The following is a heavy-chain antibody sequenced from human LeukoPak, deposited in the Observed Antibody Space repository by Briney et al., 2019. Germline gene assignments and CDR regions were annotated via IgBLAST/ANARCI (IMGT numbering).Heavy chain of an antibody. V-gene: IGHV3-23*01. CDR1: GFTFSSYA. CDR3: AKDQDIVVVPAANDY. Sequence: PGGSLRLSCAASGFTFSSYAMSWVRQAPGKGLGWVSAINAGGDSTFYADSVKGRFTISRDNSKNTLYLQVNSLRAEDTAVYYCAKDQDIVVVPAANDYWGQGTLVTVSS. J-gene: IGHJ4*02. CDR2: INAGGDST. D-gene: IGHD2-2*01.